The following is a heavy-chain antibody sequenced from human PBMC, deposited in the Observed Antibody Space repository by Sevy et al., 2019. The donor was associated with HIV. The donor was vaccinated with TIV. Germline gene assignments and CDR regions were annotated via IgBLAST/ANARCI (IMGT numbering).Heavy chain of an antibody. V-gene: IGHV3-11*01. CDR3: ARPNGGIAARSSYYGMDV. Sequence: GGSLRLSCAASGFTFSDYYMSWIRQAPGKGLEWGSYISSSGSTIYYADSVKGRFTISRDNAKNSLYLQMNSLRAEDTAVYSGARPNGGIAARSSYYGMDVWGQGTTVTVSS. D-gene: IGHD6-6*01. CDR1: GFTFSDYY. J-gene: IGHJ6*02. CDR2: ISSSGSTI.